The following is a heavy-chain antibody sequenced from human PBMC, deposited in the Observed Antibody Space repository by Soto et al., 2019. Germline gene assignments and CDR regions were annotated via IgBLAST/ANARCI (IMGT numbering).Heavy chain of an antibody. V-gene: IGHV3-9*01. CDR2: ISWNSGSI. CDR3: AKDFLPGRVGMCLFDP. Sequence: GGSLRLSCAASGFTFDDYAMHWVRQAPGKGLEWVSGISWNSGSIGYADSVKGRFTISRDNAKNSLYPQMNSLRAEDTALYYCAKDFLPGRVGMCLFDPWGQGTLVTVSS. J-gene: IGHJ5*02. CDR1: GFTFDDYA. D-gene: IGHD1-26*01.